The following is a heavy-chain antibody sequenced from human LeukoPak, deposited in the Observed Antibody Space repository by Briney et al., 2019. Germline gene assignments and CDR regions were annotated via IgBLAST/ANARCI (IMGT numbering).Heavy chain of an antibody. Sequence: GGSLRLSCAASGFTFSSYAMSWVRQAPGKGLEWVSAISGSGGSTYYADSVRGRFTISRDNSKNTLYLQMNSLRAEDTAVYYCAKDLQYYDFWSGYYRYYYGMDVWGQGTTATVSS. CDR2: ISGSGGST. CDR1: GFTFSSYA. V-gene: IGHV3-23*01. CDR3: AKDLQYYDFWSGYYRYYYGMDV. J-gene: IGHJ6*02. D-gene: IGHD3-3*01.